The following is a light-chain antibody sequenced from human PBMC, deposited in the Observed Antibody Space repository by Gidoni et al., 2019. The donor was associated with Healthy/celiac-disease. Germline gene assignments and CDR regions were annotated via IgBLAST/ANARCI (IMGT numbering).Light chain of an antibody. CDR1: SSNIGAGYD. CDR3: QSFDSGLSGPVV. CDR2: GNN. J-gene: IGLJ2*01. Sequence: QSVLPQPPSVSGAPGQRVTISCTGASSNIGAGYDVHWYQQLPGSAPKLLIFGNNNRPSGVPDRFSSSKSGASASLAITGLQAEDEADYYCQSFDSGLSGPVVFGGGTKLTVL. V-gene: IGLV1-40*01.